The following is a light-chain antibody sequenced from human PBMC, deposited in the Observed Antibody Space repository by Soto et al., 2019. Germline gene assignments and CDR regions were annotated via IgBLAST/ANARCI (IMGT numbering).Light chain of an antibody. CDR2: HAS. Sequence: DIQMTQSRSTLPASVGDRVTITFRASQSISNWLAWYQHKPGTAPKVLIYHASNLQSGVPSRFSGSGSGTEFTITIRSLQPDDFATYYCQRYNSYSFGNGIKV. J-gene: IGKJ1*01. CDR3: QRYNSYS. V-gene: IGKV1-5*01. CDR1: QSISNW.